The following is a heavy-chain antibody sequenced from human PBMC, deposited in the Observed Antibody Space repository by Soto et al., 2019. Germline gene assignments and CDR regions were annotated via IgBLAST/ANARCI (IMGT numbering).Heavy chain of an antibody. D-gene: IGHD3-3*01. Sequence: GGSLRLSCAASGFTFSSYAMSWDRQAPGKGLEWASAISGSGGKTFYADSVKGRFSISRDTSQSTLYLQMNSLRADDTAMYYCARWSYLDYWGQGTRVTVSS. CDR1: GFTFSSYA. J-gene: IGHJ4*02. V-gene: IGHV3-23*01. CDR3: ARWSYLDY. CDR2: ISGSGGKT.